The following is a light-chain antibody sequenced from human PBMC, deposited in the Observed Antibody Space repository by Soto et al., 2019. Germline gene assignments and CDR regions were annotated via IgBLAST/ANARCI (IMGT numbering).Light chain of an antibody. CDR3: CSYAGTYTLI. J-gene: IGLJ2*01. CDR2: DVS. V-gene: IGLV2-11*01. Sequence: QSVLTQPRSVPGSPGQSVTISCAGTSSDVADYNYVSWYQQHPGKAPKLIIHDVSKRPAGVPDRFSGSKSGNTASLTISGLQAEDEADYYCCSYAGTYTLILGGGTKLTVL. CDR1: SSDVADYNY.